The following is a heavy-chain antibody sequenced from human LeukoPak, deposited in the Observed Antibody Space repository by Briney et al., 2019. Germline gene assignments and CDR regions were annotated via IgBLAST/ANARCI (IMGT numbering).Heavy chain of an antibody. D-gene: IGHD1-1*01. J-gene: IGHJ5*02. V-gene: IGHV1-2*06. CDR1: GYTFTGYY. Sequence: ASVKVSCKASGYTFTGYYMHWVRQASGQGLEWLGRINPNSGGTNYAQKFQGRVTMTRDTSISTAYMELSRLTSDDTAVYHCARAGETNSNWFDPWGQGTLVTVSS. CDR2: INPNSGGT. CDR3: ARAGETNSNWFDP.